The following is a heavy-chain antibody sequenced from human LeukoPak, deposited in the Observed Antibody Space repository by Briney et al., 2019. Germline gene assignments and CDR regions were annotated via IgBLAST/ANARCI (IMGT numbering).Heavy chain of an antibody. V-gene: IGHV4-34*01. J-gene: IGHJ4*02. CDR1: GGSFSGYY. CDR3: ARGRRLLNDY. CDR2: INHSGST. D-gene: IGHD2/OR15-2a*01. Sequence: SETLSLTCAVYGGSFSGYYWSWIRQPPGKGLEWIGEINHSGSTNYNPSLKSRVTKSVDTSKNQFSLKLSSVTAADTAVYYCARGRRLLNDYWGQGTLVTVSS.